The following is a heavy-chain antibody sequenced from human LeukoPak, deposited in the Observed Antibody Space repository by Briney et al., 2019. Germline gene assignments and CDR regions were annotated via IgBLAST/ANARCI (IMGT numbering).Heavy chain of an antibody. CDR1: GFTFSDYY. CDR3: ARDAGPSITIFGVVIRGREGYYFDY. V-gene: IGHV3-11*04. CDR2: ISSGGSTI. J-gene: IGHJ4*02. Sequence: GGSLRLSCAVSGFTFSDYYMSWIRQAPGKGLEWVSYISSGGSTISHADSVKGRFTISRDNAENSLYLQMNSLRAEDTAVYYCARDAGPSITIFGVVIRGREGYYFDYWGQGTLVTVSS. D-gene: IGHD3-3*01.